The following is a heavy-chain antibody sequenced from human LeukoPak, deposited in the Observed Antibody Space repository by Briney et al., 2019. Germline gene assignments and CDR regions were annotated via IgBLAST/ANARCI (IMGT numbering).Heavy chain of an antibody. J-gene: IGHJ1*01. CDR3: LKLSDRDLDAFCLY. V-gene: IGHV3-23*01. D-gene: IGHD3-3*01. CDR2: ICGSGETT. Sequence: PGGSLRLPCAASGHTLSNYAVSGVRQAPGKGLEWVSTICGSGETTYYADSVKGRLTVFRDNSKHTLSLQMNSLKAEDTALYYCLKLSDRDLDAFCLYGGRGNLVTVSS. CDR1: GHTLSNYA.